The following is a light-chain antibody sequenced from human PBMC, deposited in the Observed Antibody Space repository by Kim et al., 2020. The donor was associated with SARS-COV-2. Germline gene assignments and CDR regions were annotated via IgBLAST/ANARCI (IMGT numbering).Light chain of an antibody. J-gene: IGLJ2*01. CDR2: RNN. CDR3: AAWDDSLSGHVV. Sequence: RVTISCSGSSSNIGSNYVYWYKQLPGTAPKLLIYRNNQRPSGVPDRFSGSKSGTSASLAISGLRSEDEADYYCAAWDDSLSGHVVFGGGTQLTVL. V-gene: IGLV1-47*01. CDR1: SSNIGSNY.